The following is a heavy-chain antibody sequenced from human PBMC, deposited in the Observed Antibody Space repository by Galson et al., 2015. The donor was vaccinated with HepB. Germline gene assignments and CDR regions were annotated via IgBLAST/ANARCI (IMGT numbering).Heavy chain of an antibody. J-gene: IGHJ6*02. CDR3: ARDLGEQWLVPKLYGMDV. CDR1: GYTFTSYY. V-gene: IGHV1-46*03. D-gene: IGHD6-19*01. CDR2: INPSGGST. Sequence: SVKVSCKASGYTFTSYYMHWVRQAPGQGLEWMGIINPSGGSTSYAQKFQGRVTMTRDKSTSTVYMELSSLRSEDTAVYYCARDLGEQWLVPKLYGMDVWGQGTTVTVSS.